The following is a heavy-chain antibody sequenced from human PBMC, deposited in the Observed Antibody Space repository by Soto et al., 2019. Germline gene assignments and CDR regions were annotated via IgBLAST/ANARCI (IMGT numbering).Heavy chain of an antibody. J-gene: IGHJ4*02. CDR2: FLASGGNT. D-gene: IGHD3-3*02. Sequence: ASVKVSCKASGYSFFSYYINWVRQAPGQGIEWMGRFLASGGNTFYAQRFRGRVSMTRDTSSTNTVSLELTSLTSDDTAVYYCARGGATIFGVIDSWGQGTLVTVSS. CDR3: ARGGATIFGVIDS. CDR1: GYSFFSYY. V-gene: IGHV1-46*01.